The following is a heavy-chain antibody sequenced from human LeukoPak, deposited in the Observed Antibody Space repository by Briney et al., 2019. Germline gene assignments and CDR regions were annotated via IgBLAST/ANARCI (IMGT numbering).Heavy chain of an antibody. J-gene: IGHJ4*02. D-gene: IGHD4-17*01. CDR3: ARFSTVTTSY. Sequence: SETLSLTCTVSGGSIANYFWSWIRQSPGKGLEWIGYVYSDGSTKYKSSLKSRVTISVDTSKNQLSLKLSSVTAADTAVYYCARFSTVTTSYWGQGTLVTVSS. CDR1: GGSIANYF. V-gene: IGHV4-4*08. CDR2: VYSDGST.